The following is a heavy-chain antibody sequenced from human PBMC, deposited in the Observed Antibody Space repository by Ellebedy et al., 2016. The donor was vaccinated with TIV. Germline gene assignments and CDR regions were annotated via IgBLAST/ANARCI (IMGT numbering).Heavy chain of an antibody. J-gene: IGHJ6*03. V-gene: IGHV4-61*02. D-gene: IGHD2-21*01. CDR1: GGSISSGSYY. CDR3: ASIYCGGDCYSGYYYYYMDV. Sequence: SETLSLTXTVSGGSISSGSYYWSWIRQPAGKGLEWIGRIYTSGSTNYNPSLKSRVTMSVDTSKNQFSLKLSSVTAADTAVYYCASIYCGGDCYSGYYYYYMDVWGKGTTVTVSS. CDR2: IYTSGST.